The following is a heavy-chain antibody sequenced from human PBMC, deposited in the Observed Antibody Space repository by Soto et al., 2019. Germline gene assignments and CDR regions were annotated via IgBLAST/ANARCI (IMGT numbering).Heavy chain of an antibody. CDR3: ARDRKSAGRYYYYGMDV. CDR2: IWYDGSNK. Sequence: GGSLRLSCAASGFTFSSYGMHRVRQAPGKGLEWVAVIWYDGSNKYYADSVKGRFTISRDNSKNTLYLQMNSLRAEDTAVYYCARDRKSAGRYYYYGMDVWGQGTTVTVSS. J-gene: IGHJ6*02. CDR1: GFTFSSYG. V-gene: IGHV3-33*01.